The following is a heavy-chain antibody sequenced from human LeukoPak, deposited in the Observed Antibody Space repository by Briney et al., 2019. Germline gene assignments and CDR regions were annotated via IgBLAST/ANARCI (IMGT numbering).Heavy chain of an antibody. CDR1: GGSNSSHY. CDR3: ARGHDFRFDY. D-gene: IGHD3-3*01. Sequence: SETLSLNCTVSGGSNSSHYWSWIRQPPGKGLEWIGYIYYSGSTNYNPSLKSRVTISVDTSKNQFSLKLSSVTAADTAVYYCARGHDFRFDYWGQGTLVTVSS. CDR2: IYYSGST. J-gene: IGHJ4*02. V-gene: IGHV4-59*11.